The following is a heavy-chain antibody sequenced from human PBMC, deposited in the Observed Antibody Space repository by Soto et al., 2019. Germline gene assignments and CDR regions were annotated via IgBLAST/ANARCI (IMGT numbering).Heavy chain of an antibody. CDR1: GGSISSGDYY. V-gene: IGHV4-30-4*01. CDR3: ARKRIGLVPAAKSPATTAPFDI. Sequence: QVQLQESGPGLVKPSQTLSLTCTVSGGSISSGDYYWSWIRQPPGKGLEWIGSIYYSGSTYYNPSLKSLVTISVDTSKNQFSLKLSSVTAADTAVYYCARKRIGLVPAAKSPATTAPFDIWGQGTMVTVSS. J-gene: IGHJ3*02. CDR2: IYYSGST. D-gene: IGHD2-2*01.